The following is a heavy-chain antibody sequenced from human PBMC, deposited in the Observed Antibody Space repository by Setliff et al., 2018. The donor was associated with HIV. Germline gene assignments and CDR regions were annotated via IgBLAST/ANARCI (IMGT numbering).Heavy chain of an antibody. CDR1: GASFSAYY. CDR2: INYSGST. D-gene: IGHD6-13*01. CDR3: ARVVWTAAAGTIDYFYYGLDV. J-gene: IGHJ6*02. V-gene: IGHV4-34*01. Sequence: PSETLSLTCAVYGASFSAYYWSWIRLPPGKGLEWIGEINYSGSTNYKASLKSRVTISADTSKNQFSLKLSSVTAADTAVYFCARVVWTAAAGTIDYFYYGLDVWGQGTTVTVSS.